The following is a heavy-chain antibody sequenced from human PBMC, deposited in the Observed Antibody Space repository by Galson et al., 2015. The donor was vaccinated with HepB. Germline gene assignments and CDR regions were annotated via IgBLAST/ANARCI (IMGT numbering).Heavy chain of an antibody. J-gene: IGHJ6*02. V-gene: IGHV1-18*01. CDR2: INTYTSDT. Sequence: SVKVSCKASGYTFTSFAINWVRQAPGQGLEWMGWINTYTSDTNYAQRLQGRVTMTTDTSTSTAYMELRSLRSDDTAVYYCTRTIVGTTVAYYYGIAIGGQGTTVTVSS. CDR3: TRTIVGTTVAYYYGIAI. CDR1: GYTFTSFA. D-gene: IGHD1-26*01.